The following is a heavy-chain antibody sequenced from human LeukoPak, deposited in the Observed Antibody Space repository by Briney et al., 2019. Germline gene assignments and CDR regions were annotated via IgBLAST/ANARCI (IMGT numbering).Heavy chain of an antibody. CDR1: GGSISSYY. J-gene: IGHJ3*02. CDR2: IYYSGST. V-gene: IGHV4-59*01. Sequence: SETLSLTCTVSGGSISSYYWSWIRQPPGKGLEWIGYIYYSGSTNYNPSLKSRVTISVDTSKNQFSLKLSSVTAADTAVYYCATDVRGVTDAFDIWGQETMVTVSS. CDR3: ATDVRGVTDAFDI. D-gene: IGHD3-10*01.